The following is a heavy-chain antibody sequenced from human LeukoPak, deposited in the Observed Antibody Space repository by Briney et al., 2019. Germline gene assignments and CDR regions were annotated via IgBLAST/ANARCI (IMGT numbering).Heavy chain of an antibody. CDR2: ISGSGGST. Sequence: GGSLRLSCTASGFTFSSHAMSWVRQAPGKGLEWVSAISGSGGSTYYADSVKGRFTISRDNSKNTLYLQMNSLRAEDTAVYYCVPEYDTPRLWGGYWGQGTLVTVSS. V-gene: IGHV3-23*01. CDR3: VPEYDTPRLWGGY. D-gene: IGHD3-9*01. CDR1: GFTFSSHA. J-gene: IGHJ4*02.